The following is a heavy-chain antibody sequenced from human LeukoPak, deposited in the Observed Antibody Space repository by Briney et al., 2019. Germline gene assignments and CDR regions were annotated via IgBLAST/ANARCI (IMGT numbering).Heavy chain of an antibody. V-gene: IGHV4-34*01. J-gene: IGHJ4*01. CDR3: ARYCGSENYCISY. CDR1: GASFSANY. CDR2: INHSGTI. D-gene: IGHD3-10*01. Sequence: SETLSLTCAVYGASFSANYRIWIRQPPGKGLEWIAEINHSGTITYKPSLKSRLTISADSSKNQFALKVSSVTAADTAVYYCARYCGSENYCISYWGQGTLVTVSS.